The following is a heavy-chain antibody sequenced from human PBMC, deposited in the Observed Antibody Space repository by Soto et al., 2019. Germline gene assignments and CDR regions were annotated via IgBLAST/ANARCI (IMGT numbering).Heavy chain of an antibody. CDR1: GGSISSYY. Sequence: SETLSVTCTVAGGSISSYYWSWIRQPPGKGLEWIGYIYYSGSTNYNPSLKSRVTISVDTSKNQFSLKLSSVTAADTAVYYCARAVAGRHYYYYGMDVWGQGTTVTVSS. V-gene: IGHV4-59*01. D-gene: IGHD6-19*01. CDR2: IYYSGST. J-gene: IGHJ6*02. CDR3: ARAVAGRHYYYYGMDV.